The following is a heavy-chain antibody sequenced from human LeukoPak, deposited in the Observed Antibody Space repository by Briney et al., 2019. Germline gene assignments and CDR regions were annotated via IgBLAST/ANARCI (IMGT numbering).Heavy chain of an antibody. CDR3: ARDRSNSLGYCSGGSCYRGFHAFDI. D-gene: IGHD2-15*01. CDR1: GGSISSSSYY. J-gene: IGHJ3*02. V-gene: IGHV4-39*07. CDR2: IYYSGST. Sequence: SETLSLTCTVSGGSISSSSYYWGWIRQPPGKGLEWIGSIYYSGSTYYNPSLKSRVTISVDTSKNQFSLKLSSVTAADTAVYYCARDRSNSLGYCSGGSCYRGFHAFDIWGQGTMVTVSS.